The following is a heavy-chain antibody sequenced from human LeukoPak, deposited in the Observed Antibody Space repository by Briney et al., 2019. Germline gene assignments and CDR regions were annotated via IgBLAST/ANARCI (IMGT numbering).Heavy chain of an antibody. CDR3: ARLLAATDY. V-gene: IGHV4-34*01. Sequence: SETLSLTCAVYGGSFSGYYWSWIRQPPGKGLEWIGEINHGGSTNYNPSLKSRVTISVDTSKNQFSLKLSSVTAADTAVYYCARLLAATDYWGQGTLVTVSS. CDR2: INHGGST. D-gene: IGHD2-15*01. CDR1: GGSFSGYY. J-gene: IGHJ4*02.